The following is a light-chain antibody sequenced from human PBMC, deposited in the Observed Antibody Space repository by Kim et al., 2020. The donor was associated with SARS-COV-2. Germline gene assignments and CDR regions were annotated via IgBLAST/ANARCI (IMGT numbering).Light chain of an antibody. CDR1: SCDVGGYHY. J-gene: IGLJ1*01. Sequence: HSITISCTGTSCDVGGYHYVSCYLQHPGKAPKLMIYDVSNRPSGVSSRFSGSKSGNTASLTISGLQAEDEADYYCSSYTSSSTLEVFGTGTKVTVL. CDR2: DVS. CDR3: SSYTSSSTLEV. V-gene: IGLV2-14*03.